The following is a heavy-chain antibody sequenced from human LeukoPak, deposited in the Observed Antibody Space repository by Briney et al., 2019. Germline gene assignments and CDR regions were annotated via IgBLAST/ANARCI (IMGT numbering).Heavy chain of an antibody. CDR1: GGSFSGYY. V-gene: IGHV4-34*01. CDR3: ARAGLHGDAFDI. J-gene: IGHJ3*02. D-gene: IGHD1-14*01. Sequence: SETLSLTCAVYGGSFSGYYWSWIRQPPGKGLEWIGEINHSGSTNYNPSLKSRVTISVDTSKNQFSLKLSSVTAADTAVYYCARAGLHGDAFDIWGQGTMVTVSS. CDR2: INHSGST.